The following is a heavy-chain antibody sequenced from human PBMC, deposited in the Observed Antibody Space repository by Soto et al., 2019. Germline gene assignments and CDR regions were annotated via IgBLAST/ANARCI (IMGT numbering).Heavy chain of an antibody. V-gene: IGHV3-11*01. D-gene: IGHD3-16*01. CDR3: ASATVGRGGVAY. Sequence: GVLRLSCAASRFTFSDYYMTWIRQAPGSGLEWVSYISSSSGTISYANSVKGRFTISRDNAKNSLYLQMNSLRAEDTAVYYCASATVGRGGVAYWGQGTLVTVSS. CDR1: RFTFSDYY. CDR2: ISSSSGTI. J-gene: IGHJ4*02.